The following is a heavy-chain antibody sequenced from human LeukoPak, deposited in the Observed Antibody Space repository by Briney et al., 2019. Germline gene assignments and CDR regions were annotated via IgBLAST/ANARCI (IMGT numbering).Heavy chain of an antibody. D-gene: IGHD3-10*01. CDR2: ISSSSSYI. CDR3: AKDHYYGSGSPDY. J-gene: IGHJ4*02. V-gene: IGHV3-21*01. Sequence: PGGSLRLSCAASGFTFSSYSMNWVRQAPGKGLEWVSSISSSSSYIYYADSVKGRFTISRDNAKNSLYLQMNSLRAEDTAVYYCAKDHYYGSGSPDYWGQGTLVTVSS. CDR1: GFTFSSYS.